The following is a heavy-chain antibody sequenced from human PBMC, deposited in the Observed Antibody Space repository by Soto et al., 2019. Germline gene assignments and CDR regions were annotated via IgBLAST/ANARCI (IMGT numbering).Heavy chain of an antibody. CDR3: ARGAAVGVLEY. CDR2: ISAYNGNT. Sequence: QVQLVQSGAEVKKPGASVKVSCKASGYTFTSYGLSGVRQGPGPGLEWMGWISAYNGNTHYAQKLQGRVTMTTGTPTSTADMELRSLRSDDTAVYYCARGAAVGVLEYWGQGTLVTVSS. CDR1: GYTFTSYG. V-gene: IGHV1-18*01. J-gene: IGHJ4*02. D-gene: IGHD3-10*01.